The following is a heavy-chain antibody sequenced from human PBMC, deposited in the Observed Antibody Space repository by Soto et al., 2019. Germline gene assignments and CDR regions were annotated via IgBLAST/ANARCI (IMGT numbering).Heavy chain of an antibody. CDR3: ARGRTYYDS. V-gene: IGHV4-31*03. CDR1: RGSISSGGYY. Sequence: QMQVQESGPGLVKPSQTLSLTCTVSRGSISSGGYYWSWIRHHPGKGLEWIGSIFYSGIHYYNPSLKSRCSMSVDTSKTQLSLRLRFATAADTAVYYCARGRTYYDSWGQGTLVTVSS. J-gene: IGHJ4*02. D-gene: IGHD3-10*01. CDR2: IFYSGIH.